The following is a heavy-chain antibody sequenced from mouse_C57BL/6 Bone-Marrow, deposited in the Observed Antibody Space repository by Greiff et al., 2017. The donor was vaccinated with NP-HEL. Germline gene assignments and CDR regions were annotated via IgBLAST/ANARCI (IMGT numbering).Heavy chain of an antibody. Sequence: EVQGVESGGGLVQPGGSLKLSCAASGFTFSDYGMAWVRQAPRKGLEWVAFISTLAYSIYYADTVTGRFTISRENATNTLYLEMSSLRSEDTAMYYCARLQLGRGARDYWGQGTSVTVAS. V-gene: IGHV5-15*01. J-gene: IGHJ4*01. CDR2: ISTLAYSI. CDR3: ARLQLGRGARDY. D-gene: IGHD4-1*02. CDR1: GFTFSDYG.